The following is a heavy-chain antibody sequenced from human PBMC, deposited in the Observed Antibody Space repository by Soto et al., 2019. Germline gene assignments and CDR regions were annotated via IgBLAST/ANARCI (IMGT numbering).Heavy chain of an antibody. CDR2: ISGSGGST. D-gene: IGHD3-22*01. Sequence: GGSLRLSCAASGFIFETYGMSWVRQAPGKGLEWVSAISGSGGSTHYADSVKGRFTISRDNSKNTLYLQMNSLRAEDTAVFYCAKVYYYDSSGPQGYGMDVWGQGTTVTVSS. CDR3: AKVYYYDSSGPQGYGMDV. J-gene: IGHJ6*02. V-gene: IGHV3-23*01. CDR1: GFIFETYG.